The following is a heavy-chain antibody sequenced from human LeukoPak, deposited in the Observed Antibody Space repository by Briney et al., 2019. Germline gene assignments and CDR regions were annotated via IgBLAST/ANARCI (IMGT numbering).Heavy chain of an antibody. Sequence: PGGSLRFSCAASGFTFSSYSMNWVRQAPGKGLEWVSYISSSSSTIYYADSVKGGCTISRDNAKNSLYLQMNSLRAEDTAVYYCARDLMDTSPWTTEGFGPWGQGTLVTVSS. CDR2: ISSSSSTI. J-gene: IGHJ5*02. CDR3: ARDLMDTSPWTTEGFGP. V-gene: IGHV3-48*01. CDR1: GFTFSSYS. D-gene: IGHD3/OR15-3a*01.